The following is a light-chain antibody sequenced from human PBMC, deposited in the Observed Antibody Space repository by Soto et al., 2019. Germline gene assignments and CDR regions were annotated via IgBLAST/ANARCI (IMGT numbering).Light chain of an antibody. V-gene: IGKV3D-20*02. Sequence: EIVLTQSLGTLSLSPGERATLSCRASQSVSSSYLAWYQQKPGQAPRLLIYGASSRATGIPDRFSGSGSGTDFTLTISNLEPEDFAVYYCQQRSNGLTFGGGTKVDVK. CDR3: QQRSNGLT. J-gene: IGKJ4*01. CDR1: QSVSSSY. CDR2: GAS.